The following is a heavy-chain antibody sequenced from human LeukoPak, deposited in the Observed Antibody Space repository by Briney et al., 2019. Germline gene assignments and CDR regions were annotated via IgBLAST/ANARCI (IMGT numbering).Heavy chain of an antibody. D-gene: IGHD2-2*01. J-gene: IGHJ3*02. CDR2: IYYSGST. CDR3: ARGALYCSSTSCPQQAFDI. CDR1: GGSISSSSYY. Sequence: SETLSLTCTVSGGSISSSSYYWGWIRQPPGKGLEWIGSIYYSGSTYYNPSLKSRVTISVDTSKNQFSLKLSSVTAADTAVYYCARGALYCSSTSCPQQAFDIWGQGTMVTVSS. V-gene: IGHV4-39*07.